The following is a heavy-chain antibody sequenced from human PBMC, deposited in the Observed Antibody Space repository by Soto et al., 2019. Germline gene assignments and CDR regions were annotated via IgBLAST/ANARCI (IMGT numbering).Heavy chain of an antibody. Sequence: QLQLQESGSGLVKPSQTLSLTCAVSGGSISSGGYSWSWIRQPPGKGLEWIGYIYHSGSTYYNPSLKSRVSVSVDWSKTQNFLKLRFVDAADTAVSHCARGRKPREGERITRVRAQMDAFDIWGQGTMVTVSS. CDR1: GGSISSGGYS. V-gene: IGHV4-30-2*01. CDR2: IYHSGST. CDR3: ARGRKPREGERITRVRAQMDAFDI. D-gene: IGHD3-10*01. J-gene: IGHJ3*02.